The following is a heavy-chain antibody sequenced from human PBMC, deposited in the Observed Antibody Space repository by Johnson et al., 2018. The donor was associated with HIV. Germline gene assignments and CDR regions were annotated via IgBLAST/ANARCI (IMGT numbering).Heavy chain of an antibody. J-gene: IGHJ3*02. Sequence: VQLVESGGGLVQPGGSLRLSCVASGFSLSPYAMTWVRQGLGKGLEWVSTISGAGGTTYYADSVKGRFIISRDNSKSTLYLQINSLRAEDTAVYYCAKVAVATAAGGVALDIWGPGTMVIVSS. CDR2: ISGAGGTT. D-gene: IGHD6-13*01. CDR1: GFSLSPYA. CDR3: AKVAVATAAGGVALDI. V-gene: IGHV3-23*04.